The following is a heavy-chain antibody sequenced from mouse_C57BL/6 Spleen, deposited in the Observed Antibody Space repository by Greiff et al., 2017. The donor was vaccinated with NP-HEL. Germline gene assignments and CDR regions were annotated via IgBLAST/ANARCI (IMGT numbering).Heavy chain of an antibody. CDR1: GYTFTSYW. D-gene: IGHD2-4*01. CDR2: IHPNSGST. Sequence: VQLQQPGAELVKPGASVKLSCKASGYTFTSYWMHWVKQRPGQGLEWIGMIHPNSGSTNYNEKFKSKATLTVDKSSSTAYMQLSSLTSEDSAVYYCARSMEDYDGYYYAMDYWGQGTSVTVSS. V-gene: IGHV1-64*01. CDR3: ARSMEDYDGYYYAMDY. J-gene: IGHJ4*01.